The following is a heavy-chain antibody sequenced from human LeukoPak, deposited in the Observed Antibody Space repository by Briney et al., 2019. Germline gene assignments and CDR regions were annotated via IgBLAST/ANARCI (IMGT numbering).Heavy chain of an antibody. Sequence: GGSLRLSCAASGFTFSSYGMTWVRQAPGKGLEWVSAISGSGGSTYYADSVKGRFTISRDNSKNTLYLQMNSLKTEDTAVYYCTTYASGSFGYWGQGTLVTVSS. V-gene: IGHV3-23*01. CDR1: GFTFSSYG. CDR2: ISGSGGST. J-gene: IGHJ4*02. CDR3: TTYASGSFGY. D-gene: IGHD3-10*01.